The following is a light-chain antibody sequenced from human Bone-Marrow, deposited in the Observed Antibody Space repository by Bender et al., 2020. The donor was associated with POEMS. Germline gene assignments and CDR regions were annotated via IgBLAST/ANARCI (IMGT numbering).Light chain of an antibody. V-gene: IGLV2-8*01. J-gene: IGLJ1*01. CDR3: CSYAPGNTYV. Sequence: QSALTQPPSASGSPGQSVTISCTGTSSDVGGSDFVSWYQQYPGKVPKVMIYETYGRPSGVSDRFVGSKSGNTASLTISGLQPEDEADYYCCSYAPGNTYVFGTGTTVSVL. CDR2: ETY. CDR1: SSDVGGSDF.